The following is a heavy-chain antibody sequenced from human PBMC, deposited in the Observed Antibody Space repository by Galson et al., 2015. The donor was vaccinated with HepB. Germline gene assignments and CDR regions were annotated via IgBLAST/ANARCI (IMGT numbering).Heavy chain of an antibody. CDR3: ATGGGRWLQFDTNPFDY. D-gene: IGHD5-24*01. CDR2: FDPEDGET. CDR1: GYTLTELS. J-gene: IGHJ4*02. V-gene: IGHV1-24*01. Sequence: SVKVSCKVSGYTLTELSMHWVRQAPGKGLEWMGGFDPEDGETIYAQKFQGRVTMTEDTSTDTAYMELSSLRSEDTAVYYCATGGGRWLQFDTNPFDYWGQGTLVTVSS.